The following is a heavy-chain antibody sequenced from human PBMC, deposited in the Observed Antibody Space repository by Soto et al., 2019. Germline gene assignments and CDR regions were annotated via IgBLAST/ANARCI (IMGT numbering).Heavy chain of an antibody. CDR2: ISAYNGNT. CDR1: GYTFTSYG. V-gene: IGHV1-18*01. D-gene: IGHD4-17*01. J-gene: IGHJ4*02. Sequence: ASVKVSCKASGYTFTSYGISWVRQAPGQGLEWMGWISAYNGNTNYAQKLQGRVTMTTDTSTSTAYMELRSLRSDDTAVYYCARAVTVTPPNTCDYWGQGTLVTVSS. CDR3: ARAVTVTPPNTCDY.